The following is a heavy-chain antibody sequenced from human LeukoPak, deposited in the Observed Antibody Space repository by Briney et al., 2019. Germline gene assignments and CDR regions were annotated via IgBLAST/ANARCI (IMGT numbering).Heavy chain of an antibody. CDR3: ASIRPGYGYYYGMDV. D-gene: IGHD5-12*01. Sequence: GESLKISCKGSGYIFNTCWIGWVRQMPGKGLEWRGVIYPGDSVTRYSPSFQGQVTISVDKSISTAYLQWSSLKASDTAIYYCASIRPGYGYYYGMDVWGQGTTVTVSS. V-gene: IGHV5-51*01. CDR2: IYPGDSVT. J-gene: IGHJ6*02. CDR1: GYIFNTCW.